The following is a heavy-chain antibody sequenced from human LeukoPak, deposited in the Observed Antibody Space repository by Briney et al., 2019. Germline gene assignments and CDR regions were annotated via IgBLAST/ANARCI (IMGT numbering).Heavy chain of an antibody. D-gene: IGHD6-6*01. CDR1: GFTFSNAW. CDR2: IKSKTDGGTT. V-gene: IGHV3-15*01. CDR3: TTDASSSQKGGYYYYMDV. J-gene: IGHJ6*03. Sequence: GGSLRLSCAASGFTFSNAWMSWVRQAPGKGLEWVGRIKSKTDGGTTDYAAPVKGRFTISRDDSKNTLYLQMNSLKTEDTAVYYCTTDASSSQKGGYYYYMDVWGKGTTVTVSS.